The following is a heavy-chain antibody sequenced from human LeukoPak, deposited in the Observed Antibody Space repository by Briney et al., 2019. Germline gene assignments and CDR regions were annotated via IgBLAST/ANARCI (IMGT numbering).Heavy chain of an antibody. D-gene: IGHD6-13*01. CDR1: GGSFSGYY. J-gene: IGHJ4*02. V-gene: IGHV4-34*01. CDR3: ARAPAQQLAPNFDY. CDR2: INHSGST. Sequence: PSETLSLTCAVYGGSFSGYYRTWIRQPPRKGLEWIGEINHSGSTNYNPSLKSRVTMSVDTSKNQFSLKLSSVTAADTAVYYCARAPAQQLAPNFDYWGQGALVTVSS.